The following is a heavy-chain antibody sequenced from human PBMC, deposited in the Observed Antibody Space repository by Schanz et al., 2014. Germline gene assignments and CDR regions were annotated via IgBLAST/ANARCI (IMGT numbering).Heavy chain of an antibody. V-gene: IGHV3-30*07. Sequence: QVQLVESGGGVVQPGRSLRLSCAASGFTFRSHAMHWVRQAPGKGLEWGAVIWYDGSNEYYADSVKGRFTISRDNSKNTLYLQMNNLRAEDTAVYFCAKESEIVVVVGTSMSGDFHHWGQGTLVTVSS. CDR2: IWYDGSNE. CDR3: AKESEIVVVVGTSMSGDFHH. CDR1: GFTFRSHA. D-gene: IGHD2-15*01. J-gene: IGHJ1*01.